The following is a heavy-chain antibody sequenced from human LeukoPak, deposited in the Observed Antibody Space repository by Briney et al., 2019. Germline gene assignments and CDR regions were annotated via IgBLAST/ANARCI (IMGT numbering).Heavy chain of an antibody. J-gene: IGHJ6*03. CDR2: INPNSGGT. V-gene: IGHV1-2*02. D-gene: IGHD3-9*01. Sequence: GASVKVSCKASGYTFTGYYMHWVRQAPGQGLEWMGWINPNSGGTNYAQKFQGRVTMTRDTSISTAYMELSRLRSDDTAVYYCARGPGILTGYSVSYYYYYMDVWGKGTTVTISS. CDR3: ARGPGILTGYSVSYYYYYMDV. CDR1: GYTFTGYY.